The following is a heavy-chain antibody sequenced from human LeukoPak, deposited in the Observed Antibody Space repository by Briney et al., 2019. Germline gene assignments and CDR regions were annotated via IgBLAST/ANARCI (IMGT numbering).Heavy chain of an antibody. CDR2: IYSGATT. CDR3: AKDYGSGSYPHCPDY. CDR1: GFTVSSNY. D-gene: IGHD3-10*01. V-gene: IGHV3-66*02. Sequence: PGGSLRLSCAASGFTVSSNYMAWVRQAPGKGLEWVSLIYSGATTNYADSVKGRFTISRDNSKNTLYLQMNSLRAEDTAVYHCAKDYGSGSYPHCPDYWGQGTLVTVSS. J-gene: IGHJ4*02.